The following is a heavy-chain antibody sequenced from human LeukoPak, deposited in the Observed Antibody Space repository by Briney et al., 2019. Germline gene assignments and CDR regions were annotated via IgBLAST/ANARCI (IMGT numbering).Heavy chain of an antibody. D-gene: IGHD2-2*01. Sequence: GASVKVSCKASGGTFSSYAISWVRQAPGQGLEWMGRIIPILGIANYAQKFQGRVTITADKSTSTAYMELRSLRSEDTAVYYCARDGEGYIVVVPAAPYYYYGMDVWGQGTTVTVSS. V-gene: IGHV1-69*04. CDR3: ARDGEGYIVVVPAAPYYYYGMDV. CDR2: IIPILGIA. J-gene: IGHJ6*02. CDR1: GGTFSSYA.